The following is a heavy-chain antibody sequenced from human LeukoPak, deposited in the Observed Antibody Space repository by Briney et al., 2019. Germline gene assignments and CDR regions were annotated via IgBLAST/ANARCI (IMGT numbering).Heavy chain of an antibody. V-gene: IGHV1-18*01. CDR3: AARGYGYNSEFDY. D-gene: IGHD5-24*01. J-gene: IGHJ4*02. CDR2: ISTYNGNT. CDR1: GYTFTSYG. Sequence: ASVKVSCKASGYTFTSYGISWVRQAPGQGLEWMGWISTYNGNTNYAQKLQGRFTMTTDTSTSTVYMQLKSLRADDTAVYYCAARGYGYNSEFDYWGQGTLVTVSS.